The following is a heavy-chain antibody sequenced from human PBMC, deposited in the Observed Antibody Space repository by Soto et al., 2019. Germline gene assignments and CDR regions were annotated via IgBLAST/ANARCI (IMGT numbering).Heavy chain of an antibody. CDR3: ARVIVADRYYYYGMDV. CDR1: GGSISSGDYY. V-gene: IGHV4-30-4*01. Sequence: SSETLSLTCTVSGGSISSGDYYWSWIRQPPGKGLEWIGYIYYSGSTYYNPSLKSRVTISVDTSKNQFSLKLSSVTAADTAVYYCARVIVADRYYYYGMDVWGQGTTVTVSS. D-gene: IGHD5-12*01. CDR2: IYYSGST. J-gene: IGHJ6*02.